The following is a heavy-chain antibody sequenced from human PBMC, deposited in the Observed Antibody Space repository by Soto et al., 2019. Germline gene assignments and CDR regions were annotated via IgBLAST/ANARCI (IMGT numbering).Heavy chain of an antibody. J-gene: IGHJ2*01. CDR2: ISYDGSNK. Sequence: GGSLRLSCAASGFTFSSYCMHWVRQAPGKGLEWVAVISYDGSNKYYADSVKGRFTISRDNSKNTLYLQMNSLRAEDTAVYYSAKDLQYYYDSSGYFPLFDLWGRGTLVTVSS. D-gene: IGHD3-22*01. CDR1: GFTFSSYC. CDR3: AKDLQYYYDSSGYFPLFDL. V-gene: IGHV3-30*18.